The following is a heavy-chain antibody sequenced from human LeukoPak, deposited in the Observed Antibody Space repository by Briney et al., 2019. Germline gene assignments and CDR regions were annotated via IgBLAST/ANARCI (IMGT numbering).Heavy chain of an antibody. J-gene: IGHJ4*02. Sequence: AGGSLRLSCAASGFTLSSYGMHWVRQAPGKGLKWVAVISYDGSNKYYADSVKGRFTISRDNSKNTLYLQMNSLRAEDTAVYYCAKAVSRQWLVLGYFDYWGQGTLVTVSS. D-gene: IGHD6-19*01. V-gene: IGHV3-30*18. CDR3: AKAVSRQWLVLGYFDY. CDR2: ISYDGSNK. CDR1: GFTLSSYG.